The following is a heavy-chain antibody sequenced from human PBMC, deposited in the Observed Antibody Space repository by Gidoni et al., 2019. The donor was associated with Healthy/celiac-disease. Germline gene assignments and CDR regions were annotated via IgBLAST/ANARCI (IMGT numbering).Heavy chain of an antibody. D-gene: IGHD6-13*01. J-gene: IGHJ5*02. V-gene: IGHV2-26*01. CDR2: SFSNDEK. CDR1: GFSLSNARMG. CDR3: ARSSSWYGPNWFDP. Sequence: QVTLTESGPVLVKPTETLTLTCTVSGFSLSNARMGVSWIRQPPGKALAWLAHSFSNDEKSYSTSLKSRLTISKDTSKSQVVLTMTNMDPVDTATYYCARSSSWYGPNWFDPWGQGTLVTVSS.